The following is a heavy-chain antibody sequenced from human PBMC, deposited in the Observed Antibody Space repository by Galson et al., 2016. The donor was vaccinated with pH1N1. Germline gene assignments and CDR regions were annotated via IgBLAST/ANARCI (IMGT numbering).Heavy chain of an antibody. Sequence: QSGAEVKKPGESLKISCTGSGYDFSNYWIGWVRQMPGKGLEWMGIIYPGDSDTRYSPSFQGQVTISADKSIDTAFLQWNSLKASDTAMYYCARHRGSGGGDSYYFDYWGQGALVTVSS. V-gene: IGHV5-51*03. J-gene: IGHJ4*02. CDR3: ARHRGSGGGDSYYFDY. CDR2: IYPGDSDT. CDR1: GYDFSNYW. D-gene: IGHD2-21*02.